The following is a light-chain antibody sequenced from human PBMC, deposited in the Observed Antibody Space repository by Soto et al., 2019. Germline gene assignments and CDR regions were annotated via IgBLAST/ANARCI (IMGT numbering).Light chain of an antibody. J-gene: IGKJ1*01. CDR3: QMYGSSPPWT. CDR1: QSVRGN. Sequence: EIVMTQSPATLSVSPGERATLSCRASQSVRGNLAWYQQKPGQSPRLLIYGASSRATGIPVRFSGSGSGTEFTLTISSLQSEDFAVYYCQMYGSSPPWTFGQGTKVDIK. V-gene: IGKV3-15*01. CDR2: GAS.